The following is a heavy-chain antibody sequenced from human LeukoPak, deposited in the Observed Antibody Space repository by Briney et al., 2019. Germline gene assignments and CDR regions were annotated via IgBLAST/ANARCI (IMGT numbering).Heavy chain of an antibody. V-gene: IGHV2-5*01. CDR1: GFSLSTSGVG. Sequence: VSGPTLVNPTQTLTLTCTLSGFSLSTSGVGVGWIRQPPGKALEWLALIYWNDDKRYSPSLRTRLTITKDTSKNQVVLTMTNMDPVDTATYYCAHATRFDWFDPWGQGTLVTVSS. D-gene: IGHD1-1*01. J-gene: IGHJ5*02. CDR2: IYWNDDK. CDR3: AHATRFDWFDP.